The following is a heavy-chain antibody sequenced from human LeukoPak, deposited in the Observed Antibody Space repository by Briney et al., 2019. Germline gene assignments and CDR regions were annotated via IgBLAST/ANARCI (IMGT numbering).Heavy chain of an antibody. CDR1: GYTFTSYG. CDR2: ISAYNGNT. J-gene: IGHJ4*02. D-gene: IGHD3-3*01. Sequence: SVKVSCKASGYTFTSYGISWVRQAPGQGLEWMGWISAYNGNTNYAQKLQGRVTMTTDTSTSTAYMELRSLRSDDTAVYYCARGHGYYDFWSGYYPAYYFDYWGQGTLVTVSS. V-gene: IGHV1-18*01. CDR3: ARGHGYYDFWSGYYPAYYFDY.